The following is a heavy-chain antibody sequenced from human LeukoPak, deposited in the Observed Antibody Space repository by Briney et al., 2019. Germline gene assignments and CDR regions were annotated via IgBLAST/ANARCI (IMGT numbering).Heavy chain of an antibody. J-gene: IGHJ3*01. CDR3: AAEAVYYYDSRDAFDV. CDR1: GVTFTSSA. CDR2: IVVGSGNT. V-gene: IGHV1-58*01. Sequence: GASVKVSCRASGVTFTSSAVQWVRQARGQRLEWIGWIVVGSGNTNYAQKFQERVTITRDMSTSIVYMELSSLRSEATAVDYCAAEAVYYYDSRDAFDVWGQGTMVTVSS. D-gene: IGHD3-22*01.